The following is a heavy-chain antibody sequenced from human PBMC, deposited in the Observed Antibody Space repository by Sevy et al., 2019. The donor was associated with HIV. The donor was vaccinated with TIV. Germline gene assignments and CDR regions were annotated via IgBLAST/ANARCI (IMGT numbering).Heavy chain of an antibody. CDR1: GFTFSSYA. CDR3: ARGAPRISVAGPFGY. V-gene: IGHV3-30-3*01. Sequence: YLRLSCAASGFTFSSYAMHCVRQAPGKGLEWVAVISYDGSNKYYADSVKGRFTISRDNSKNTLYLQMNSLRAEDTAVYYCARGAPRISVAGPFGYWGQGTLVLVSS. J-gene: IGHJ4*02. CDR2: ISYDGSNK. D-gene: IGHD6-19*01.